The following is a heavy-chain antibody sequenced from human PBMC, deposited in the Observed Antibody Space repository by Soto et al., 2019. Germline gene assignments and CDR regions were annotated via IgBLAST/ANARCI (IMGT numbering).Heavy chain of an antibody. CDR2: IYYSGST. Sequence: SETLSLTCTVSGGSISSYYWSWIRQPPGKGLEWIGYIYYSGSTNYNPSLKSRVTISVDTSKNQFSLKLSSVTAADTAVYYCARAWGSSGPFDYWGQGTLVTVSS. CDR1: GGSISSYY. V-gene: IGHV4-59*01. CDR3: ARAWGSSGPFDY. D-gene: IGHD6-6*01. J-gene: IGHJ4*02.